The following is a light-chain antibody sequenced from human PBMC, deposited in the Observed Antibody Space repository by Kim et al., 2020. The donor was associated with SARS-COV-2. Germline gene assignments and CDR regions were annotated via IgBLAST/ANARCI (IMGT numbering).Light chain of an antibody. CDR2: RNN. CDR1: SSNIGSNY. Sequence: QRVTCSWSGSSSNIGSNYVYWYQQLPGTAPKLLIYRNNQRPSGVPDRFSGSKSGTSASLAISALRSEDEADYYCAAWDDSLCGSVVFGGGTQLTVL. J-gene: IGLJ2*01. CDR3: AAWDDSLCGSVV. V-gene: IGLV1-47*01.